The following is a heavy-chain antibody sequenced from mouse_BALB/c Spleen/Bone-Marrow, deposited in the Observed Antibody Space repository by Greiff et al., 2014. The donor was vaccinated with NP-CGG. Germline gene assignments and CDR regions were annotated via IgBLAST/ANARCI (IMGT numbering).Heavy chain of an antibody. Sequence: VQLQQSGPELVRPGVSVKISCKGSGYTFTDYAIHWVKQSPAKSLEWIGVISTYSGNTKYNQKFKDKATMTVDKSSSTAYMELARLKSEDSAIYYCARRATGYAMDYWGQGTSVTVSS. D-gene: IGHD3-3*01. CDR1: GYTFTDYA. V-gene: IGHV1-67*01. J-gene: IGHJ4*01. CDR3: ARRATGYAMDY. CDR2: ISTYSGNT.